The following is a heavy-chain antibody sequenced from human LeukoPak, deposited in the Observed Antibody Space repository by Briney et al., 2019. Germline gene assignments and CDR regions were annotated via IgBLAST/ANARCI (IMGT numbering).Heavy chain of an antibody. J-gene: IGHJ4*02. CDR3: AKDATAYYYDSSGFY. CDR1: GFTFSSYS. D-gene: IGHD3-22*01. CDR2: ISYDGSNK. V-gene: IGHV3-30*18. Sequence: GGSLRLSCAASGFTFSSYSMSWVRQAPGKGLEWVAVISYDGSNKYYADSVKGRFTISRDNSKNTLYLQMNSLRAEDTAVYYCAKDATAYYYDSSGFYWGQGTLVTVSS.